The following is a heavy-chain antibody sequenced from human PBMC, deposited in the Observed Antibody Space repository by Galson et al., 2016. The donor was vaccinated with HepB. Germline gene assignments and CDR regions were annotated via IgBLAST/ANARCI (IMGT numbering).Heavy chain of an antibody. Sequence: SLRLSCAASGFSFSNYAINWVRQAPGKGLEWVSGISGSGVTTYYADSVRGRFTISRDGSKNTLSLQMNSLRVEDTAVYYCAKSPPKELPVNYLDYWGQGTLVTVSS. CDR2: ISGSGVTT. J-gene: IGHJ4*02. D-gene: IGHD1-7*01. V-gene: IGHV3-23*01. CDR3: AKSPPKELPVNYLDY. CDR1: GFSFSNYA.